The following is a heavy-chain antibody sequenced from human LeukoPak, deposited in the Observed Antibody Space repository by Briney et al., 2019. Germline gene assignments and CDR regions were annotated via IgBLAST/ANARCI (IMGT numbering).Heavy chain of an antibody. CDR3: ARDKLIYYGSGSYIDY. J-gene: IGHJ4*02. D-gene: IGHD3-10*01. V-gene: IGHV3-33*01. CDR2: IWYDGSNK. CDR1: GFTFSSYG. Sequence: PGGSLRLSCAASGFTFSSYGMHWVRQAPGKGLEWVAVIWYDGSNKYYADSVKGRFTISRDNSKNTLYLQMNSLRAEDTAVYYCARDKLIYYGSGSYIDYWGQGTLVTVSS.